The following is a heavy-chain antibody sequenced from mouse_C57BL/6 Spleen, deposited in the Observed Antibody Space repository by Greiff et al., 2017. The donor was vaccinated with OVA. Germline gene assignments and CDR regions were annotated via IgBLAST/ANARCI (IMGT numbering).Heavy chain of an antibody. CDR2: IYPRDGST. D-gene: IGHD1-1*01. CDR1: GYTFTDHT. J-gene: IGHJ4*01. Sequence: VQLVESDAELVKPGASVKISCKVSGYTFTDHTIHWMKQRPEQGLEWIGYIYPRDGSTKYNEKFKGKATLTADKSSSTAYMQLNSLTSEDSAVYFCARASYYYGSSYDAMDYWGQGTSVTVSS. V-gene: IGHV1-78*01. CDR3: ARASYYYGSSYDAMDY.